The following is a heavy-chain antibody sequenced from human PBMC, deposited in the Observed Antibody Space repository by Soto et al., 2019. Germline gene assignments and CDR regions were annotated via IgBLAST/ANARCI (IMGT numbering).Heavy chain of an antibody. D-gene: IGHD1-1*01. V-gene: IGHV4-59*08. CDR2: IYYSGST. CDR1: GGSISSYY. J-gene: IGHJ6*03. Sequence: SETLSLTCTVSGGSISSYYWSWIRQPPGKGLEWIGYIYYSGSTNYNPSLKSRDTISVDTSKNQFSLKLSTVTAADTAVYYCARRVQLERRGYYYYYYMDVWGKGTTVTVSS. CDR3: ARRVQLERRGYYYYYYMDV.